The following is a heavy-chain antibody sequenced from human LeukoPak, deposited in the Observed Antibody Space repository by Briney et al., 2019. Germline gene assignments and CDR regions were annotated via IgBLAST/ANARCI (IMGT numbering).Heavy chain of an antibody. CDR1: GFIFSNYA. V-gene: IGHV3-23*01. CDR2: ISDSGGST. D-gene: IGHD5-18*01. CDR3: ARAAAMVTGSDY. Sequence: GGSLRLSCVVSGFIFSNYAMTWVRQAPGKGLEWVSVISDSGGSTNYADSVKGRFTMSRDNSKNSLFLQMNSLRAEDTAVYYCARAAAMVTGSDYWGQGTLVTVSS. J-gene: IGHJ4*02.